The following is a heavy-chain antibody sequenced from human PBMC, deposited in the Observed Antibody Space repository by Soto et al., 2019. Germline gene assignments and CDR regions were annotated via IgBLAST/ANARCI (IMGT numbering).Heavy chain of an antibody. CDR2: LYSGGKT. CDR1: EFTVTNNE. J-gene: IGHJ4*02. Sequence: VGSLRLSCAASEFTVTNNEMSWVRQAPGKGLEWVAILYSGGKTYYADSVEGRFTISRDGSKNTLYLHMHSLRAEDTAVYYCALRRVAYADFWGQGTRVTVSS. D-gene: IGHD2-2*01. CDR3: ALRRVAYADF. V-gene: IGHV3-53*01.